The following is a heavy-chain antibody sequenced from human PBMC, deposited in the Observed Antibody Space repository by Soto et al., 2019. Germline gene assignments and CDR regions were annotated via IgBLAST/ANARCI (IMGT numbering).Heavy chain of an antibody. CDR2: IYYSGST. Sequence: QLQLQESGPGLVKPSETLSLTCTVSGGSISSSSYYWGWIRQPPGKGLEWIGSIYYSGSTYYNPSLKSRVTISVDTSKNQFSLKRSSVTAADTAVYYSARRAVWQQLPTGWYFDLWGRGTLVTVSS. D-gene: IGHD6-13*01. J-gene: IGHJ2*01. CDR3: ARRAVWQQLPTGWYFDL. V-gene: IGHV4-39*01. CDR1: GGSISSSSYY.